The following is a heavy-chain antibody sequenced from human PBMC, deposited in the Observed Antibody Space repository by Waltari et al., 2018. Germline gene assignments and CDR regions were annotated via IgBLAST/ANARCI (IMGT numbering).Heavy chain of an antibody. CDR2: IIPNVGRA. V-gene: IGHV1-69*12. CDR1: GRTFSSYA. J-gene: IGHJ4*02. D-gene: IGHD2-8*01. CDR3: ATQGRGVKYVED. Sequence: QVQLVQSVAAVKKPGSSVKFSCKASGRTFSSYAISWVRQAPGQGLEWMGGIIPNVGRANDAQKVQGRVTMTADESTSTEYMEVSRRRWEDTAVYEGATQGRGVKYVEDGGQGTMVT.